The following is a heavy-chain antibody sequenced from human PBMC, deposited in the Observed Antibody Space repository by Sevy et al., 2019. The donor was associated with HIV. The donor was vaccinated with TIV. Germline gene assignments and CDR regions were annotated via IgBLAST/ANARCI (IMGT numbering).Heavy chain of an antibody. J-gene: IGHJ4*02. CDR2: IYYGGST. V-gene: IGHV4-39*02. D-gene: IGHD3-22*01. Sequence: SETLSLTCTVSGGSISSSGYYWGWIRQPPGKGLEWIGSIYYGGSTYYNPSLKCRITISVDTSKNHFSLKLSSVTAADTAVHYCARVSMIVVVITDDWGYYFDYWGQGTLVTDSS. CDR3: ARVSMIVVVITDDWGYYFDY. CDR1: GGSISSSGYY.